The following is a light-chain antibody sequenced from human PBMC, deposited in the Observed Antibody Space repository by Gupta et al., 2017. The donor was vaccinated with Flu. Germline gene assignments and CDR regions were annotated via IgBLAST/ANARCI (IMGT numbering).Light chain of an antibody. CDR2: AAS. Sequence: PSSLSASVGDRVTITCRASQSISIYLNWYQKKPGKAPNLLIYAASTLQSGVPSRFSGSGSGTDFTLTISSLQPEDFATYYCQQSYSKPYTFGQGTKVEIK. CDR3: QQSYSKPYT. V-gene: IGKV1-39*01. CDR1: QSISIY. J-gene: IGKJ2*01.